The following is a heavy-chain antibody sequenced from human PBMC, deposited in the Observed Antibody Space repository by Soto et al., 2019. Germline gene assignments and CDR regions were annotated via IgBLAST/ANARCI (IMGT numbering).Heavy chain of an antibody. Sequence: TGGSLRLSCAASGFTFSSYAMSWVRQAPGKGLEWVSYISSSSSTIYYADSVKGRFTISRDNAKNSLYLQMNSLRAEDTAVYYCARELYGDYVAIDYWGQGTLVTVSS. D-gene: IGHD4-17*01. V-gene: IGHV3-48*01. CDR3: ARELYGDYVAIDY. CDR1: GFTFSSYA. J-gene: IGHJ4*02. CDR2: ISSSSSTI.